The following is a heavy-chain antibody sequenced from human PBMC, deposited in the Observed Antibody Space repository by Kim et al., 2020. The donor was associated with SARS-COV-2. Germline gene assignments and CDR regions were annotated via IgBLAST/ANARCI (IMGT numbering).Heavy chain of an antibody. CDR2: ISYDGSNK. D-gene: IGHD2-2*01. Sequence: GGSLRLSCAASGFTFSSYGMHWVRQAPGKGLEWVAVISYDGSNKYYADSVKGRFTISRDNSKNTLYLQMNSLRAEDTAVYYCAKVQVATHCSSTSCSPEYYYYYGMDVWGQGTTVTVSS. CDR3: AKVQVATHCSSTSCSPEYYYYYGMDV. J-gene: IGHJ6*02. CDR1: GFTFSSYG. V-gene: IGHV3-30*18.